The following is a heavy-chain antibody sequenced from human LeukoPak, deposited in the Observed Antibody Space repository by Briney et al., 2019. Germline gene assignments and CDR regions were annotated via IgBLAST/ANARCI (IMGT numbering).Heavy chain of an antibody. CDR2: IRYDGSNK. Sequence: GGSLRLSCAASGFTFSSYGMHWVRQAPGKGLEWVAFIRYDGSNKYYADSVKGRFTISRDNSKNTPYLQMNSLRAEDTAVYYCAKDRGIVLMVDAFDIWGQGTMVTVSS. D-gene: IGHD2-8*01. V-gene: IGHV3-30*02. CDR3: AKDRGIVLMVDAFDI. CDR1: GFTFSSYG. J-gene: IGHJ3*02.